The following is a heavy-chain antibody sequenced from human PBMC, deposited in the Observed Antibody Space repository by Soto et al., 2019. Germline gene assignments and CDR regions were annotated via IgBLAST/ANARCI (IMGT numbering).Heavy chain of an antibody. J-gene: IGHJ4*02. D-gene: IGHD5-12*01. CDR1: GFTFSSYA. V-gene: IGHV3-23*01. CDR2: ISGSGVST. Sequence: EVQLLESGGGLVQPGGSLRLSCAASGFTFSSYAMSWVRQAPGKGLEWVSAISGSGVSTYYADSVKGRFTISRDNSKNTLYLQMNSLRAEDKAVNYCAKDHQPESGYDFVYWGQGTLVTVSS. CDR3: AKDHQPESGYDFVY.